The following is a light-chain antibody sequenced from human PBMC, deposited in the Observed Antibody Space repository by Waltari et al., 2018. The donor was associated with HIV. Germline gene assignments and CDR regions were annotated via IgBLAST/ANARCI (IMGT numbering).Light chain of an antibody. CDR2: RNY. CDR3: AAWDHDLSAVL. V-gene: IGLV1-47*01. J-gene: IGLJ2*01. CDR1: TSNIGRSY. Sequence: QSVLTQAPSTSETPGQRVTISCSGSTSNIGRSYVYWYHQLPGTAPKLLIYRNYQRPSGFPDRFSGSKSGTSSSLAISGLRPEDEGDYFCAAWDHDLSAVLFGGGTKLTVL.